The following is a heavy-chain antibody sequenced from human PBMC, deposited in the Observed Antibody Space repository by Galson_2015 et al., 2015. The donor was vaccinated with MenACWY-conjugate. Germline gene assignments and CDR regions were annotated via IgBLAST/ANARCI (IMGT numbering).Heavy chain of an antibody. V-gene: IGHV3-30*18. CDR1: GFTFSSYG. CDR2: ISYDGSNK. CDR3: AKDWGHGYSYGNDAFDI. Sequence: SLRLSCAASGFTFSSYGTHWVRQAPGKGLEWVAVISYDGSNKYYADSVKGRFTISRDNSKNTLYLQMNSLRAEDTAVYYCAKDWGHGYSYGNDAFDIWGQGTMVTVSS. D-gene: IGHD5-18*01. J-gene: IGHJ3*02.